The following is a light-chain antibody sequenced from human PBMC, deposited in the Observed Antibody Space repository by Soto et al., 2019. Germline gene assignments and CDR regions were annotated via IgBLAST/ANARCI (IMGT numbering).Light chain of an antibody. Sequence: DIQMTQSPSTLPASVGDRFTITCRASQSISSWLAWYQQKPGKAPKLLIYDASSLESGVPSRFSGSGSGTEFTLTISSLQPDDFATYYCQQYNSYSPTFGQGTKVDIK. CDR3: QQYNSYSPT. J-gene: IGKJ1*01. CDR1: QSISSW. CDR2: DAS. V-gene: IGKV1-5*01.